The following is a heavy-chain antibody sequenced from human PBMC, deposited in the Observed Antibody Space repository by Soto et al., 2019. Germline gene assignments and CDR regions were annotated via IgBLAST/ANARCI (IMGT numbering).Heavy chain of an antibody. CDR2: ISYDGSNK. Sequence: SLRLSCAASGFTFSSYAMHWVRQAPGKGLEWVAVISYDGSNKYYADSVKGRFTISRDNSKNTLYLQMNSLRAEDTAVYYCARDLIEYYYDSSPGDYYYYGMDVWGQVTTVTVSS. D-gene: IGHD3-22*01. CDR3: ARDLIEYYYDSSPGDYYYYGMDV. V-gene: IGHV3-30-3*01. J-gene: IGHJ6*02. CDR1: GFTFSSYA.